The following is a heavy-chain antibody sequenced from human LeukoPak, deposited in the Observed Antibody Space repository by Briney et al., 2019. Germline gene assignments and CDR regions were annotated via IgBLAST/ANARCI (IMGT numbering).Heavy chain of an antibody. CDR3: ARWKMELQRNAFDF. J-gene: IGHJ3*01. V-gene: IGHV3-7*01. D-gene: IGHD1-26*01. CDR1: GFTFRTYW. Sequence: GGSLRLSCAASGFTFRTYWMSWIRQAPGKEPEWVADINQDGSEEYYLQSVRGRFTVSRDNAQNAVFLQMTNLRADDTAVYYCARWKMELQRNAFDFWAKGQWSPSLQ. CDR2: INQDGSEE.